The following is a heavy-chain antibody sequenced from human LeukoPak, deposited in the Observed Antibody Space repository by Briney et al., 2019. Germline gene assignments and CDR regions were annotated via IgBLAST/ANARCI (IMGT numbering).Heavy chain of an antibody. CDR2: INHSGST. J-gene: IGHJ4*02. Sequence: SETLSLTCAVYGGSFSGYYWSWIRQPPGKGLEWIGEINHSGSTNYNPSLKSRVTISVDTSKDQFSLKLGSVTAADTAVYYCARGRNSSGWYRYWGQGTLVTVSS. V-gene: IGHV4-34*01. D-gene: IGHD6-19*01. CDR3: ARGRNSSGWYRY. CDR1: GGSFSGYY.